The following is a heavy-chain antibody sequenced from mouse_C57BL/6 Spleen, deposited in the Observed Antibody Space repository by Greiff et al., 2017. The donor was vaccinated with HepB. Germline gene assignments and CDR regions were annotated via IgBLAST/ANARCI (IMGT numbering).Heavy chain of an antibody. CDR3: ARSGDGGVFDY. V-gene: IGHV1-64*01. Sequence: QVQLQQPGAELVKPGASVKLSCKASGYTFTSYWMHWVKQRPGQGLEWIGMIHPNSGSTNYNEKFKSKATLTVDKSSSTAYMQLSSLTSEDSAVYYCARSGDGGVFDYWGQGTTLTVSS. CDR1: GYTFTSYW. CDR2: IHPNSGST. J-gene: IGHJ2*01. D-gene: IGHD3-1*01.